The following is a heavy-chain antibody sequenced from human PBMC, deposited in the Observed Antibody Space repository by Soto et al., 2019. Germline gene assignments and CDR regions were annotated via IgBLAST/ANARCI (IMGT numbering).Heavy chain of an antibody. J-gene: IGHJ5*02. CDR2: IKSKTDGGTT. D-gene: IGHD3-10*01. CDR3: TPHPEGYYYGSGNWFDP. V-gene: IGHV3-15*01. Sequence: GGSLRLSCAASGFTFSNAWMSWVRQAPGKGLEWVGRIKSKTDGGTTDYAAPVKGRFTISRDDSKNTLYLQMNSLKTEDTAVYYCTPHPEGYYYGSGNWFDPWGQGTLVTVSS. CDR1: GFTFSNAW.